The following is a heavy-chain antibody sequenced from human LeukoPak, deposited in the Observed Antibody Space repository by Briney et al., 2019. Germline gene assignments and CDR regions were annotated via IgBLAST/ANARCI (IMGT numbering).Heavy chain of an antibody. CDR2: ISGSGGST. CDR3: AKDSNYDYVWGSYSNYFDY. D-gene: IGHD3-16*01. V-gene: IGHV3-23*01. Sequence: GGSLRLSCAASGLTVSSNYMSWVRQAPGKGLEWVSAISGSGGSTYYEDSVKGRFTISRDNSKNTLYLQMNSLRAEDTAVYYCAKDSNYDYVWGSYSNYFDYWGQGTLVTVSS. J-gene: IGHJ4*02. CDR1: GLTVSSNY.